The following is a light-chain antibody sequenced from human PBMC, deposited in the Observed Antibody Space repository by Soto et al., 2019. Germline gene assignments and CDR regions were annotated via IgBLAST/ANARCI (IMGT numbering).Light chain of an antibody. CDR2: KAS. CDR1: QTINSW. J-gene: IGKJ5*01. Sequence: GERVTITCRASQTINSWLAWSQQKPGKAPQLLIYKASYLQSWVPSTFSGSGSGTEFTLTISSLQSEDFAVYYCQQYNNWPPITFGQGTRLE. V-gene: IGKV1-5*03. CDR3: QQYNNWPPIT.